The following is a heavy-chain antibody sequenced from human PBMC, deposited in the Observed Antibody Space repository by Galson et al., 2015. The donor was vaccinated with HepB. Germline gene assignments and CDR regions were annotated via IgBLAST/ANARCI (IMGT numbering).Heavy chain of an antibody. D-gene: IGHD6-13*01. V-gene: IGHV3-33*01. Sequence: SLRLSCAASGFTFSRYAMHWVRQAPGKGLECVAVRDSVKDRDTISRDNSKNTLYLQINSLRDEDTAIYYCARSPAAAAYFDFWGQGTLLTISS. J-gene: IGHJ4*02. CDR3: ARSPAAAAYFDF. CDR1: GFTFSRYA.